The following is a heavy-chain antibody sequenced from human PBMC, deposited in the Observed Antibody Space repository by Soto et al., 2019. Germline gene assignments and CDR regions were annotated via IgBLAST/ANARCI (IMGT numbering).Heavy chain of an antibody. CDR3: ARAAGGGRWFDP. Sequence: ELQLVESGGGLVQPGGSLRLSRAASKFSFTTHWMTWVRQAPGKGLEWVANINQDGSEKYYGDSVKGRFTISRDNAKNSWYLQMDSMKAEDTGVYCWARAAGGGRWFDPWGQGSLVTVSS. CDR2: INQDGSEK. J-gene: IGHJ5*02. V-gene: IGHV3-7*04. D-gene: IGHD2-15*01. CDR1: KFSFTTHW.